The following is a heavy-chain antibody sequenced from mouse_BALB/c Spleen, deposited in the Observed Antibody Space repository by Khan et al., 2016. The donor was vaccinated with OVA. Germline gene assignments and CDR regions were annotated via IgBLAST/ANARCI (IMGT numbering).Heavy chain of an antibody. Sequence: QIQLVQSGAELARPGASVKLSCKASGYTFTDYYINWVKQRTGQGLEWIGEISPGSGATYYNARFKGKATLTADKSSSTAYMQLSSLTSEASAVYFCARRNYFGYTFAYWGQGTLVTVSA. CDR2: ISPGSGAT. CDR1: GYTFTDYY. V-gene: IGHV1-77*01. J-gene: IGHJ3*01. D-gene: IGHD1-2*01. CDR3: ARRNYFGYTFAY.